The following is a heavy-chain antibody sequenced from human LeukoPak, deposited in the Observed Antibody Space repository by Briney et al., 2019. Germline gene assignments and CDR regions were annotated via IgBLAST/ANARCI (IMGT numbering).Heavy chain of an antibody. J-gene: IGHJ3*02. Sequence: GGSLRLSCAASGFTFSSYGMHWVRQAPGKGLEWVAFIRYDGSNKYYADSVKGRFTISRDNSKNTLYLRMNSLRAEDTAVYYCAKDGEQWELRALDAFDIWGQGTMVTVSS. CDR3: AKDGEQWELRALDAFDI. CDR1: GFTFSSYG. V-gene: IGHV3-30*02. D-gene: IGHD1-26*01. CDR2: IRYDGSNK.